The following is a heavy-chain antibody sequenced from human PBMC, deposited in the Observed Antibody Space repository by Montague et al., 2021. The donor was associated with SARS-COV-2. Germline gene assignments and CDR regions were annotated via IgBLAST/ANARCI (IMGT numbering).Heavy chain of an antibody. Sequence: SETLSLTCAVYGGSFTGYYWTWIRQPPGKGLEWIGEINHSGSSNYNPSIESRVTMSVDTSKNQFSLRLNSVSAADTAVYYCARAQVTIFGVLIMLPAAGAVDVWGQGTTVTVSS. CDR2: INHSGSS. CDR1: GGSFTGYY. V-gene: IGHV4-34*01. CDR3: ARAQVTIFGVLIMLPAAGAVDV. J-gene: IGHJ3*01. D-gene: IGHD3-3*01.